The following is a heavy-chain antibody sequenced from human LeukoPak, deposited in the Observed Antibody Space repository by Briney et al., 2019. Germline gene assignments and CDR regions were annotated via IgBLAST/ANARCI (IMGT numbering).Heavy chain of an antibody. CDR2: VGTAGDT. V-gene: IGHV3-13*01. J-gene: IGHJ3*02. Sequence: GGSLRLSCTASGFTFNTYNMHWVRQPTGKGLEWVSAVGTAGDTYYPGSVKGRFTISRENAKNPLYLQMNSLRVGDTAVYCCARRGDSRGYYDAFDIWGQGTMVTVSS. CDR1: GFTFNTYN. D-gene: IGHD3-22*01. CDR3: ARRGDSRGYYDAFDI.